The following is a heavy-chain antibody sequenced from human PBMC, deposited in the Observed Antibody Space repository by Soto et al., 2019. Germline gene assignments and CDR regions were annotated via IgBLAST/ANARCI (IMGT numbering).Heavy chain of an antibody. CDR1: GGTFSNYA. D-gene: IGHD2-2*01. CDR2: IIPIVGTG. Sequence: EQLVQSGAEVRKPGSSVTVSCKASGGTFSNYAISWVRQAPGQGLEWMGGIIPIVGTGSYAQKFQGRVTITADEPTTTAYMELSSLRFEDTAVYYCARVVILVPTASTHYYYHMDVWGPGTTVTVSS. V-gene: IGHV1-69*01. J-gene: IGHJ6*02. CDR3: ARVVILVPTASTHYYYHMDV.